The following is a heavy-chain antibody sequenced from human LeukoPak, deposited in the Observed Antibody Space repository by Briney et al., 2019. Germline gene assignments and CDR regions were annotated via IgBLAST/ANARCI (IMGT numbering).Heavy chain of an antibody. CDR2: IYPDDSHT. CDR1: GYTFTSYW. V-gene: IGHV5-51*01. D-gene: IGHD6-13*01. Sequence: GESLKISCKGSGYTFTSYWIGWVRQMPGKGLEWMGVIYPDDSHTTYSPSFRGQVTISANKSTSTAYLQWSSLKASDTDMYYCARPRAGSNSIEEFDYWGQGTLVTVSS. CDR3: ARPRAGSNSIEEFDY. J-gene: IGHJ4*02.